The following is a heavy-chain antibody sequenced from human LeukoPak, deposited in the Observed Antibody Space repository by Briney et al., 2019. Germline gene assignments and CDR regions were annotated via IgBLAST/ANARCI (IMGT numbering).Heavy chain of an antibody. Sequence: SGPALVKPTQTLTLTCTFSGFSLSTSGMCVNWIRQPPGKALDWLGRIDWDDDKYYSTSLKTRLTISKDTSKNQVVLTMTNVDPVDTATYYCARIWAGPDYFDYWGQGTLVTVSS. CDR1: GFSLSTSGMC. V-gene: IGHV2-70*11. J-gene: IGHJ4*02. CDR2: IDWDDDK. CDR3: ARIWAGPDYFDY.